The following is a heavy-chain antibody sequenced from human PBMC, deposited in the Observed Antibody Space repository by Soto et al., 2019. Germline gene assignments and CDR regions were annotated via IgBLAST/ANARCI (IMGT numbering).Heavy chain of an antibody. D-gene: IGHD5-18*01. Sequence: GPSLGNPTQTRTLPCTFSGFSLSTSGVGVGWIRQPPGKALEWLALIYWNDDKRYSPSLKSRLTITKDTSKNQVVLTMTNMDPVDTATYYCAHKMQKDSPFDPWGQGTPVTVSS. J-gene: IGHJ5*02. CDR1: GFSLSTSGVG. V-gene: IGHV2-5*01. CDR3: AHKMQKDSPFDP. CDR2: IYWNDDK.